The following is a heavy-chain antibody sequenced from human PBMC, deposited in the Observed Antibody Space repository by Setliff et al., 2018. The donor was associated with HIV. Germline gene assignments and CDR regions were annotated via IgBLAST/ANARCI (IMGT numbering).Heavy chain of an antibody. CDR2: FDPDDGET. CDR3: APVSSEGFDP. J-gene: IGHJ5*02. Sequence: ASVKVSCKVSGYSLTELSMHWVRQAPGKGLEWMGWFDPDDGETVYAQQFQGRVTMTEDTSTDTAYMELTSLRSEDTAMYYCAPVSSEGFDPWGQGTLVTVSS. V-gene: IGHV1-24*01. CDR1: GYSLTELS.